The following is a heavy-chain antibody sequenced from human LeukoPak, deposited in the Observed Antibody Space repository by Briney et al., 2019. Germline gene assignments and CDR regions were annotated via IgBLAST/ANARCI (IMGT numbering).Heavy chain of an antibody. CDR1: GYTFIGYY. Sequence: ASVKVSCKASGYTFIGYYIHWVRQAPGQGLEWMGWINPNSGGTNYAQKFQGRVTMTRDTSISTAYMELSRLRSDDTALYYCTRDRSNWFDPWGQGTLVTVSS. J-gene: IGHJ5*02. CDR3: TRDRSNWFDP. V-gene: IGHV1-2*02. CDR2: INPNSGGT.